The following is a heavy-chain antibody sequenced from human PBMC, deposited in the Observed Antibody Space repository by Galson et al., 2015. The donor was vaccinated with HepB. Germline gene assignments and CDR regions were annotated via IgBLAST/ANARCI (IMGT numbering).Heavy chain of an antibody. V-gene: IGHV3-74*01. Sequence: SLRLSCAASGFPLRSHWMNWVRQVPGKGLEWVSRISDDGRSISYAESVKGRFTTSRDNDKNTLFLQLNSLRAEDTALYYCVRPVVGGAFDVWGQGTWVVVSS. D-gene: IGHD3-22*01. CDR3: VRPVVGGAFDV. J-gene: IGHJ3*01. CDR1: GFPLRSHW. CDR2: ISDDGRSI.